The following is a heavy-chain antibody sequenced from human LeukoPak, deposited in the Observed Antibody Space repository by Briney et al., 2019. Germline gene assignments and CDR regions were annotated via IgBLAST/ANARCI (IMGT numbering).Heavy chain of an antibody. CDR3: ARAPGAQQLDQPFDY. CDR2: IYYSGST. Sequence: SETLSLTCTVSGGSISSNSDYWGWIRQPPGKGLEWIGSIYYSGSTYYNPSLKSRVTISVDTSKNQFSLKLSSVTAADTAVYYCARAPGAQQLDQPFDYWGQGTLVTVSS. D-gene: IGHD6-13*01. V-gene: IGHV4-39*07. CDR1: GGSISSNSDY. J-gene: IGHJ4*02.